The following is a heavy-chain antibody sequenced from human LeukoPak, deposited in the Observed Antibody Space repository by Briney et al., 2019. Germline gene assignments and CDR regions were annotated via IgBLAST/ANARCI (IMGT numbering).Heavy chain of an antibody. J-gene: IGHJ4*02. D-gene: IGHD3-22*01. V-gene: IGHV4-59*01. Sequence: PSETLSLTCTVSGGSISIYYWSWIRQPPGKGLEWIGYIYYSGSTNYNPSLKSRVTISVDTSKNQFSLKLSSVTAADTAVYYCARDRGYDREGGGRYFDYWGQGTLVTVSS. CDR3: ARDRGYDREGGGRYFDY. CDR1: GGSISIYY. CDR2: IYYSGST.